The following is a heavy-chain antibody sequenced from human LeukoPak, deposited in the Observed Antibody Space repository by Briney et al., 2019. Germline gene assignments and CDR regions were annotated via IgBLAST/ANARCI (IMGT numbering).Heavy chain of an antibody. J-gene: IGHJ4*02. CDR1: GVTFSSYG. V-gene: IGHV3-48*01. CDR3: ARVLHKRNYDSSVYYGY. CDR2: ISSSSTTI. D-gene: IGHD3-22*01. Sequence: GGSLRLSCAASGVTFSSYGMNWVRQAPGRGLEWVSYISSSSTTIYYADSVKGRFTISRDNAKNSLYLQMHSLRAEDTAVYYCARVLHKRNYDSSVYYGYWGQGTLVTVSS.